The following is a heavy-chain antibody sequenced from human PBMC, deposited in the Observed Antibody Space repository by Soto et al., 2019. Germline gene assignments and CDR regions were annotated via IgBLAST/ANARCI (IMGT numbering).Heavy chain of an antibody. Sequence: SETLSLTCTVSGGSISSYYWSWIRQPPGKGLEWIGYIYYSGSTNYNPSLKSRVTISVDTSKNQFYLKLSSVTAADTAVYYCARHVTGTTGGGERQFWFDPWGQGTLVTVSS. CDR2: IYYSGST. V-gene: IGHV4-59*08. CDR1: GGSISSYY. CDR3: ARHVTGTTGGGERQFWFDP. J-gene: IGHJ5*02. D-gene: IGHD1-7*01.